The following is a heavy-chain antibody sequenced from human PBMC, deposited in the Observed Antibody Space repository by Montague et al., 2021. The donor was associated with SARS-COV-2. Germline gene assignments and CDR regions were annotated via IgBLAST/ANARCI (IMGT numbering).Heavy chain of an antibody. V-gene: IGHV4-4*02. D-gene: IGHD3-22*01. CDR3: VRGGTMTVVVFDY. Sequence: SETLSLTCTVSGDSISNSNWWTWVRQSPGRGLEWIGEIFRSGASNYNSSLKGRVTMSVDMSRNQFSLSLSNVTAADTAIYYCVRGGTMTVVVFDYWGQGTLVTVSS. J-gene: IGHJ4*02. CDR2: IFRSGAS. CDR1: GDSISNSNW.